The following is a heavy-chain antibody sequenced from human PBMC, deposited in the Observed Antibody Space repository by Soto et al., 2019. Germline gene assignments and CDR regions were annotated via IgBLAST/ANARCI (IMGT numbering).Heavy chain of an antibody. CDR2: ISYDGSNQ. V-gene: IGHV3-30*18. D-gene: IGHD2-2*01. J-gene: IGHJ4*02. Sequence: GGSLRLSCAASGFTFNIYGMHWVRQAPDKGLEWVALISYDGSNQYYADSVKGRSTISRDNSKNTLCLQMNSLRADDTAVYYCAKAYFGSTSCASDYWGQGTLVTVSS. CDR1: GFTFNIYG. CDR3: AKAYFGSTSCASDY.